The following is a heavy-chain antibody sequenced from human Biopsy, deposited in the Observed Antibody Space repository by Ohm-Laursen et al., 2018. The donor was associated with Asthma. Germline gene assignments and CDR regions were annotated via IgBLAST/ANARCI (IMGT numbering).Heavy chain of an antibody. CDR3: ARKAGSCISRTCYSLDF. J-gene: IGHJ4*02. Sequence: PTVTHSCQSLGGTFNNYVIARGRPAPGKELEWMGGINFVFGTTTYPQKFQDRVTITADDSTSTVYMELSSLRSEDTAVYYCARKAGSCISRTCYSLDFWGQGTLVTASS. CDR2: INFVFGTT. V-gene: IGHV1-69*13. CDR1: GGTFNNYV. D-gene: IGHD2-2*01.